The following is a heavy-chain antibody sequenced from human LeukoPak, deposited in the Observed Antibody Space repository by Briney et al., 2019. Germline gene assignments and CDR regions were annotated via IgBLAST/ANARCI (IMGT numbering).Heavy chain of an antibody. V-gene: IGHV3-48*01. CDR2: ISSSSSTI. Sequence: GGSLRLSCATSGFTFSNAWMNWVRQAPGKGLEWVSYISSSSSTIYYADSVKGRFTISRDNAKNSLYLQMNSLRAEDTAVYYCARSVDIDYWGQGTLVTVSS. CDR3: ARSVDIDY. CDR1: GFTFSNAW. J-gene: IGHJ4*02. D-gene: IGHD5-12*01.